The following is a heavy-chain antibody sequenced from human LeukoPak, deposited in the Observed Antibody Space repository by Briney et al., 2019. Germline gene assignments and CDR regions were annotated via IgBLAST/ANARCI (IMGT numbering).Heavy chain of an antibody. CDR1: GFTVSSNY. D-gene: IGHD1-26*01. Sequence: GGSLRLSCAASGFTVSSNYMSWVRQAPGKGLEWVSVICSGGSTYYADSVKGRFTISRDNSKNTLYLQMNSLRAEDTAVYYCAREKRSGSYNDAFDIWGQGTMVTVSS. CDR3: AREKRSGSYNDAFDI. CDR2: ICSGGST. V-gene: IGHV3-53*01. J-gene: IGHJ3*02.